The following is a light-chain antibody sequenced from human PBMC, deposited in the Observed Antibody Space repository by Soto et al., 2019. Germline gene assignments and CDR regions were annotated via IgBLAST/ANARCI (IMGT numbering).Light chain of an antibody. V-gene: IGKV1-33*01. Sequence: DIPMTQSPSSLSASVGDRVTITCQASQDISNYLNWYQQKPGKAPKLLIYDASNLETGVSSRFSGSGSGTDFTFTISSLQPEDIATYYCQQYDTIPLTFGGGTKVEIK. J-gene: IGKJ4*01. CDR2: DAS. CDR3: QQYDTIPLT. CDR1: QDISNY.